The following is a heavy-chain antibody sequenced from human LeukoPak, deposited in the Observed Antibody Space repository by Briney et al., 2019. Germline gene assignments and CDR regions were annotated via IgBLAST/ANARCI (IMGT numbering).Heavy chain of an antibody. CDR2: INHSGST. D-gene: IGHD3-22*01. J-gene: IGHJ4*02. Sequence: SETLSLTCAVYGGSFSGYYWSWIRQPPGKGLEWIGGINHSGSTNYNPSLKSRVTISVDTSKNQFSLKLSSVTAADTAVYYCARGRRYYYDSSGYDYWGQGTLVTVSS. CDR1: GGSFSGYY. V-gene: IGHV4-34*01. CDR3: ARGRRYYYDSSGYDY.